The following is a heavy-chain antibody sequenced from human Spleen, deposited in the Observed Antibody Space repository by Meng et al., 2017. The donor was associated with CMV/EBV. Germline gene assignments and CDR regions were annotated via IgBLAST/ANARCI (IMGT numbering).Heavy chain of an antibody. CDR1: GFTFDDYG. D-gene: IGHD3-22*01. V-gene: IGHV3-20*04. Sequence: GESLKISCAASGFTFDDYGMSWVRQAPGKGLEWVSGINWNGGRTRYADSVKGRFTISRDNAKNSLYLQMNSLRAEDTAVYYCARDGGYYDSSLWGQGTLVTVSS. CDR3: ARDGGYYDSSL. J-gene: IGHJ4*02. CDR2: INWNGGRT.